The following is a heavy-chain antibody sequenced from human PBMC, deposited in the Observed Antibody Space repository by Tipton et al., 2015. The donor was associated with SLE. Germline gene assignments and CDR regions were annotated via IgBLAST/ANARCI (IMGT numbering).Heavy chain of an antibody. J-gene: IGHJ5*02. D-gene: IGHD5-12*01. CDR3: ATSGYDSLSWFGP. V-gene: IGHV4-59*01. Sequence: TLSLTCTVSGGSISSYYWSWIRQTPGKRLEWIGHVHSSGSTNYNPSLKSRVTMSLDTSKNQFSLTMSSVTAADTAVYYCATSGYDSLSWFGPWGQGTQVTVAS. CDR1: GGSISSYY. CDR2: VHSSGST.